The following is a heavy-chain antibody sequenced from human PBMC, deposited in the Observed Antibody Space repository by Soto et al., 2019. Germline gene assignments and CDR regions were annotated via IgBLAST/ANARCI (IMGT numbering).Heavy chain of an antibody. Sequence: GGSLRLSCAASGFSFTSFGIHWVRQAPGKGLEWVALISYDGNSKFYSDSVKGRFAISRDNSKKTVYLQMNSLRSEDTAVYYCAILPTVTTTFDYWGQGTLVTVSS. CDR3: AILPTVTTTFDY. J-gene: IGHJ4*02. D-gene: IGHD4-17*01. CDR1: GFSFTSFG. V-gene: IGHV3-30*03. CDR2: ISYDGNSK.